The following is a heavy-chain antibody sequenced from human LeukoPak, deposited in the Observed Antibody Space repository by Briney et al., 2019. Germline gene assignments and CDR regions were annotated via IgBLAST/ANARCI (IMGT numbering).Heavy chain of an antibody. CDR3: ARDRVVPAATNWFDP. Sequence: PSETLSLTCTVSGGSISSSSYYWGWIRQPPGKGLEWIGSIYYSGSTYYNPSLKSRVTISVDTSKNQFSLKLSSVTAADTAVYYCARDRVVPAATNWFDPWGQGTLVTVSS. CDR2: IYYSGST. CDR1: GGSISSSSYY. V-gene: IGHV4-39*07. J-gene: IGHJ5*02. D-gene: IGHD2-2*01.